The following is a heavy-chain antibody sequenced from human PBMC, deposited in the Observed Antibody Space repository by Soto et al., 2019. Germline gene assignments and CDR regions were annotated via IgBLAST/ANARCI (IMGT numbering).Heavy chain of an antibody. J-gene: IGHJ5*02. CDR1: GGSISRSSYY. D-gene: IGHD2-8*01. V-gene: IGHV4-39*01. CDR3: ARQIVLMVYATMTNNWFDP. Sequence: SETLSLTCTVSGGSISRSSYYWGWIRQPPGKRLEWIGSIYYSGSTYYNPSLKSRVTISVDTSKKQFSLKLSSVTAADTAVYYCARQIVLMVYATMTNNWFDPWGQGTLVTVSS. CDR2: IYYSGST.